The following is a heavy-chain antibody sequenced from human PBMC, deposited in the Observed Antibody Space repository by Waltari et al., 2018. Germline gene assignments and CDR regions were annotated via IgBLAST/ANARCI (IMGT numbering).Heavy chain of an antibody. CDR2: INTNAGNP. CDR1: GYTFTSYA. J-gene: IGHJ4*02. CDR3: ARGVVFGVD. D-gene: IGHD3-3*01. V-gene: IGHV7-4-1*02. Sequence: QVQLVQSGSELKKPGASVKVSCKASGYTFTSYAMNWVRQAPGQGLEWRGWINTNAGNPTYAQGFTGRFDFSLDTSGSTAYLQISSLKAEDTGGYYCARGVVFGVDWGQGTLVTVSS.